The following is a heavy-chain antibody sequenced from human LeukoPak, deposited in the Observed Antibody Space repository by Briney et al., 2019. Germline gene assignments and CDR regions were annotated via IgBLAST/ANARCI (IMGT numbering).Heavy chain of an antibody. D-gene: IGHD2-2*01. CDR3: ARDLNSYQLRPDY. J-gene: IGHJ4*02. CDR2: INSDGSST. V-gene: IGHV3-74*01. CDR1: GFTFSSYW. Sequence: GGSLRLSCAASGFTFSSYWMHWVRQAPGKGLMWVSRINSDGSSTSYADSVKGRFTISRDNAKNTLYLQMNSLRAEDTAVYYCARDLNSYQLRPDYWGQGTLVTVSS.